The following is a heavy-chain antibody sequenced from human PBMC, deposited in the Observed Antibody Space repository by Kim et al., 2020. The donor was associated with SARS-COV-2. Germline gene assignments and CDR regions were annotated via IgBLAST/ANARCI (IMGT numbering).Heavy chain of an antibody. CDR2: ISGSGGST. D-gene: IGHD2-2*02. Sequence: GGSLRLSCAASGFTFSSYAMSWVRQAPGKGLEWVSAISGSGGSTYYADSVKGRFTISRDNSKNTLYLQMNSLRAEDMAVYYCAKGGYCSSTSCYTSVDYYYYGMDVWGQGTTVTVSS. J-gene: IGHJ6*02. CDR1: GFTFSSYA. V-gene: IGHV3-23*01. CDR3: AKGGYCSSTSCYTSVDYYYYGMDV.